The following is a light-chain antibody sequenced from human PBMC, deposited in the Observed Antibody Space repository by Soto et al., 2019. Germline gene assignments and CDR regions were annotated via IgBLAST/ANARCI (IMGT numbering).Light chain of an antibody. CDR1: QDIRNF. J-gene: IGKJ3*01. CDR2: AAS. V-gene: IGKV1-27*01. Sequence: DIPMTQSPPSLSASVGDRVTITCRASQDIRNFVAWYQQKPGKAPKLLIYAASTLQSGVPSRISGSGSGTDFTLTINSLQPEDVATYSCQKYSSVPVFGPGTKVEIK. CDR3: QKYSSVPV.